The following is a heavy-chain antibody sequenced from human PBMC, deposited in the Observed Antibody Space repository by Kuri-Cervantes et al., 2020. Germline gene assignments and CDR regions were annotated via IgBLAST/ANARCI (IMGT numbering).Heavy chain of an antibody. CDR2: IKQDGSEK. Sequence: GGSLRLSCAASGFTFSDYWMGWVRQAPGKGLEWVANIKQDGSEKYYADSVKGRFTIFRDNAKNSLYLRMNSLRAADTAVYFCARDRATGYRAGYYGMDVWGQGTTVTVSS. CDR1: GFTFSDYW. D-gene: IGHD3-9*01. CDR3: ARDRATGYRAGYYGMDV. V-gene: IGHV3-7*01. J-gene: IGHJ6*02.